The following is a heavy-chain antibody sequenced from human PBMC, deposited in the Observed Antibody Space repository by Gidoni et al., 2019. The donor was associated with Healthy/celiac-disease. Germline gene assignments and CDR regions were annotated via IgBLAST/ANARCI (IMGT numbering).Heavy chain of an antibody. V-gene: IGHV3-30*18. CDR1: GFTFRSYG. CDR3: AKISLAAAGTEFDY. CDR2: ISYDGSNK. Sequence: QVQLVASGGGVVQPGRSLRLSCAASGFTFRSYGMHWVRQAPGKGLEWVAVISYDGSNKYYADSVKGRFTMARDNSKNTLYLQMNSLRAEDTAVYYCAKISLAAAGTEFDYWGQGTLVTVSS. D-gene: IGHD6-13*01. J-gene: IGHJ4*02.